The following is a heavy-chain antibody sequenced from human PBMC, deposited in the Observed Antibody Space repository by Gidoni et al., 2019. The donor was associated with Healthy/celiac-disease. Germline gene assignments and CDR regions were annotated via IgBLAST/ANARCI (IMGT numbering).Heavy chain of an antibody. CDR3: ARHIAAAGAYYYYGMDV. CDR1: GGSFSGYY. V-gene: IGHV4-34*01. Sequence: QVQLQQWGAGLLKPSETLSLTCAVYGGSFSGYYWSWIRQPPGKGLEWIGEINHSGSTNYNPSLKSRVTISVDTSKNQFSLKLSSVTAADTAVYYCARHIAAAGAYYYYGMDVWGQGTTVTVSS. J-gene: IGHJ6*02. CDR2: INHSGST. D-gene: IGHD6-13*01.